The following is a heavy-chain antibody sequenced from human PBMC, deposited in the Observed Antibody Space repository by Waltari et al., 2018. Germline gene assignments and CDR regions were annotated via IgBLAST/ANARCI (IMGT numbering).Heavy chain of an antibody. CDR3: ASPGRGHCSSTSCLPYYFDY. Sequence: QVQLVQSGAEVKKPGSSVKVSCKASGGTFSSYAISWVRQAPGQGLEWMGGIIPIFGTANYAQKIQGRVTITTDESTSTAYMELSSLRSEDTAVYYCASPGRGHCSSTSCLPYYFDYWGQGTLVTVSS. D-gene: IGHD2-2*01. CDR1: GGTFSSYA. CDR2: IIPIFGTA. V-gene: IGHV1-69*05. J-gene: IGHJ4*02.